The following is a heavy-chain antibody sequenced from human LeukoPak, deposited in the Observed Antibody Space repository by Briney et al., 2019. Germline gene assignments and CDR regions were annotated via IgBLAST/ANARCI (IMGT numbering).Heavy chain of an antibody. CDR1: GYTLNELS. D-gene: IGHD3-10*01. CDR2: FDPEDGES. CDR3: ATTYYYGAGSYYNHPYYYMDV. J-gene: IGHJ6*03. V-gene: IGHV1-24*01. Sequence: ASVKVSYKVSGYTLNELSMHWVRQAPGKGREWMGGFDPEDGESIYAQKFQGRVTMTEDTSTDTDYMELSSLRSEDTAVYYCATTYYYGAGSYYNHPYYYMDVWGKGTTVTVSS.